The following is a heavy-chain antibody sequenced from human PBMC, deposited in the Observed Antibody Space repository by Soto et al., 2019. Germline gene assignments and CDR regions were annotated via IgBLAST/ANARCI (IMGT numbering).Heavy chain of an antibody. CDR2: IYYSGST. D-gene: IGHD2-21*01. Sequence: PSETLSLTCTVSVGSISSYYWSWIRQPPGKGLEWIGYIYYSGSTNYNPSLKSRVTISVDTSKNQFSLKLSSVTAADTAVYYCARDLIVGGYVDPWGQGTLVTVSS. V-gene: IGHV4-59*01. CDR1: VGSISSYY. J-gene: IGHJ5*02. CDR3: ARDLIVGGYVDP.